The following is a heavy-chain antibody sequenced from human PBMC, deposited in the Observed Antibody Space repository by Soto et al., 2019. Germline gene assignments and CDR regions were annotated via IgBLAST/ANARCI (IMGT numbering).Heavy chain of an antibody. CDR1: GYTFTGYY. CDR2: INPNSGGT. D-gene: IGHD2-2*01. Sequence: ASVKVSCKASGYTFTGYYMHWVRQAPGQGLEWMGWINPNSGGTNYAQKFQGRVTMTRDTSISTAYMELSRLRSDDTAVYYCARDIVVVPAAPTPGFDPWGQGTLVTVSS. J-gene: IGHJ5*02. CDR3: ARDIVVVPAAPTPGFDP. V-gene: IGHV1-2*02.